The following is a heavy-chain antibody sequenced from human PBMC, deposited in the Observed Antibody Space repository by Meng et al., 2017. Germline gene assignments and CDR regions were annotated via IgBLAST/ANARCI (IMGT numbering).Heavy chain of an antibody. CDR1: GFTFSSYG. D-gene: IGHD3-10*01. J-gene: IGHJ4*02. CDR2: IWYDGSNK. Sequence: GGSLRLSCAASGFTFSSYGMHWVRQAPGKGLEWVAVIWYDGSNKYYADSVKGRFTISRDNSKNTLYLQMNSLRAEDTAVYYCARDVEGVMVRGVITYWGQGTLVTVSS. V-gene: IGHV3-33*01. CDR3: ARDVEGVMVRGVITY.